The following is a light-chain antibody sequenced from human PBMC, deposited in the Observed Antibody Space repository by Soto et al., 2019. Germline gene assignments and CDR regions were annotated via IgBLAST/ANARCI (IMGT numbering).Light chain of an antibody. Sequence: VLTHSPATLSLSPGERATLSCRASQSVSSNLAWYQQKPGQAPRLLIYDASNRATGIPARFSGSGSGTDFTLTISSLEPEDFAVYYCQRGDTFGQGTRLEIK. J-gene: IGKJ5*01. CDR3: QRGDT. V-gene: IGKV3-11*01. CDR2: DAS. CDR1: QSVSSN.